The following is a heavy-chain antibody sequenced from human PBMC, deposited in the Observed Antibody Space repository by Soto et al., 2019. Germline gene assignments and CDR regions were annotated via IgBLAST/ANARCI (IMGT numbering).Heavy chain of an antibody. D-gene: IGHD3-10*01. CDR2: IKGDGSEK. CDR3: ARSVRPLSWFDP. Sequence: GGSLRLSCAASGLTFNNYWMSLVRQAPGKGLEWVANIKGDGSEKSYGDSVKGRFTISRDNAKNSLYLHMNSLRDEDTAVSFCARSVRPLSWFDPWGQGTRVTVSS. CDR1: GLTFNNYW. J-gene: IGHJ5*02. V-gene: IGHV3-7*02.